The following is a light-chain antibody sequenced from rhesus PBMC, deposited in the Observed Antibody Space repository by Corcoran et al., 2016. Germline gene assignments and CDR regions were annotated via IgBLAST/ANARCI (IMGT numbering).Light chain of an antibody. V-gene: IGKV2-104*02. J-gene: IGKJ2*01. CDR1: QSLLDSEDGNTY. CDR2: EVS. Sequence: DIVMTQTPLSLTVTPGEPASISCRSSQSLLDSEDGNTYLDWYLQKPGQSPQLLIYEVSNRASGVPDRLSGSGSDTDFTLKISRVEAEDVGVYYCMQGIEFPYSFGQGTKVEIK. CDR3: MQGIEFPYS.